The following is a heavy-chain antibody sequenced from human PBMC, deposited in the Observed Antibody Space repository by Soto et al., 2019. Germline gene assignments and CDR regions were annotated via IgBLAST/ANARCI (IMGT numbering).Heavy chain of an antibody. D-gene: IGHD5-12*01. Sequence: QLQLQESGSGLVKPSQTLSLTCAVSGGSISSGGYSWSWIRQPPGKGLEWIGYIYHSGSTYYNPPLKRRVTISVDRSKNQFSLTLSSVAAADTAVYYCAAGGGLPRYYWGQGTLLTLSS. J-gene: IGHJ4*02. CDR1: GGSISSGGYS. CDR3: AAGGGLPRYY. V-gene: IGHV4-30-2*01. CDR2: IYHSGST.